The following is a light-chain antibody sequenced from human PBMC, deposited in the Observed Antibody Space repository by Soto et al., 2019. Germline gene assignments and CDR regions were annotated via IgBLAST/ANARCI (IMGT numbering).Light chain of an antibody. J-gene: IGKJ1*01. V-gene: IGKV1-5*01. CDR1: QTVSSW. Sequence: DIQLTQSPATLSSSLGDRATLTCRASQTVSSWFAWYQQKPGKAPNLLPYDASSWATGVPSRFSGSGSGTEFTLTISSLQPDDFATYYCQQYSTYPWTFGQGTKVDIK. CDR2: DAS. CDR3: QQYSTYPWT.